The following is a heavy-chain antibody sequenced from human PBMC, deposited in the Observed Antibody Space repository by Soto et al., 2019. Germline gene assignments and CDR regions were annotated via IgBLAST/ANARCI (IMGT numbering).Heavy chain of an antibody. J-gene: IGHJ4*02. CDR2: INPNSGGT. Sequence: QVQLVQSGAEVKKPGASVKVSCKASGYTFTGYYMHWVRQAPGQGLEWMGWINPNSGGTNYAQKFQGWVTMTRETSISTAYMELSRLSSDDTAVYYCARDRYNWNERHLPFHASSLDYWGQGTLVTVSS. V-gene: IGHV1-2*04. CDR1: GYTFTGYY. D-gene: IGHD1-1*01. CDR3: ARDRYNWNERHLPFHASSLDY.